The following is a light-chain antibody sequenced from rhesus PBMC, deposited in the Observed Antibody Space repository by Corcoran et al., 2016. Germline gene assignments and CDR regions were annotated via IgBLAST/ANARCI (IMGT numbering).Light chain of an antibody. V-gene: IGKV1-22*01. CDR1: QSISYW. CDR2: KAS. Sequence: DIQMTQSPSSLSASVGDTVTITCRASQSISYWLAWYQQKPGKVPNLLIYKASNLQSGVPSRFSGSGSGTDFTLTISSLQPEDFATYYCLQYSSSPYSFGQGTKVEIK. CDR3: LQYSSSPYS. J-gene: IGKJ2*01.